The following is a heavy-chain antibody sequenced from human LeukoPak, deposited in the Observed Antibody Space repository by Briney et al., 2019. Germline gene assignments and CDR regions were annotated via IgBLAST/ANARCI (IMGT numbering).Heavy chain of an antibody. V-gene: IGHV4-61*01. D-gene: IGHD6-13*01. J-gene: IGHJ5*02. CDR3: VREVAATGMFWFDP. CDR2: IYYSGST. CDR1: GGSVSSGSYY. Sequence: PSETLSLTCTVSGGSVSSGSYYWSWIRQPPGKGLEWIGYIYYSGSTNYNPSLKSRVTISVDTSKNQFSLNLSSVTAADTAVYYCVREVAATGMFWFDPWGQGTLVTVSS.